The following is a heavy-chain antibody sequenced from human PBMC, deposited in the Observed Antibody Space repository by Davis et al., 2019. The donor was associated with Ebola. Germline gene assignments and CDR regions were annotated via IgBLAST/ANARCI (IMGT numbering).Heavy chain of an antibody. Sequence: GESLKISCAASGFTFSSYSMHWVRQALGKGLEWVSSISSSSSYIYYADSVKGRFTISRDNAKNSLYLQMNSLRAEDTAVYYCASTSSSRPDYYYYGMDVWGQGTTVTVSS. CDR3: ASTSSSRPDYYYYGMDV. D-gene: IGHD6-6*01. CDR1: GFTFSSYS. CDR2: ISSSSSYI. V-gene: IGHV3-21*01. J-gene: IGHJ6*02.